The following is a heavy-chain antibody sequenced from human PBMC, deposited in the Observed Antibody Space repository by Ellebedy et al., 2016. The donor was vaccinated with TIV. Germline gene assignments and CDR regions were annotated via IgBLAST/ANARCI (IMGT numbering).Heavy chain of an antibody. CDR1: GFTVSSNY. D-gene: IGHD4-17*01. J-gene: IGHJ6*02. CDR2: IYSGGST. Sequence: GESLKISXAASGFTVSSNYMSWVRQAPGKGLEWVSVIYSGGSTYYADSVKGRFTISRDNSKNTLYLQMNSLRAEDTAVYYCARDGVTTGSDYYYGMDVWGQGTTVTVSS. V-gene: IGHV3-53*01. CDR3: ARDGVTTGSDYYYGMDV.